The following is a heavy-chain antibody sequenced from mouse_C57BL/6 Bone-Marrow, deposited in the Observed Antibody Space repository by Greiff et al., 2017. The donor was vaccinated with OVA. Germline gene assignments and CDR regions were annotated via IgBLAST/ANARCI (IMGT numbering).Heavy chain of an antibody. V-gene: IGHV1-72*01. CDR2: IDPNSGGT. J-gene: IGHJ2*01. Sequence: VQLQQSGAELVKPGASVKLSCKASGYTFTSYWMHWVKQRPGRGLEGIGRIDPNSGGTKYNEKFKSKATLTVDKPSSTAYMQLSSLTSEDSAVYYCARTDDGYYFDYWGQGTTLTVSS. CDR1: GYTFTSYW. CDR3: ARTDDGYYFDY. D-gene: IGHD2-3*01.